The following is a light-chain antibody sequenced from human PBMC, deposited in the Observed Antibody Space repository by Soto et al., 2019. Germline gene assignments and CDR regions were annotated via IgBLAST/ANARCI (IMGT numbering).Light chain of an antibody. CDR1: SSDVGSYNL. J-gene: IGLJ1*01. V-gene: IGLV2-23*01. CDR3: CSYAGSSTS. CDR2: EGS. Sequence: QSVLTQPASVSGSPGQSITISCTGTSSDVGSYNLVSWYQQHPGKAPKLMIYEGSKRPSGVSNRFSGSKSGNTASLTISGLQAEDEADYYCCSYAGSSTSFGTGTKVNVL.